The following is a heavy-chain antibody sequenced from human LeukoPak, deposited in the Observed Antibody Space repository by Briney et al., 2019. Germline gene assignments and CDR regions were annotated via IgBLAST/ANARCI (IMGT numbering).Heavy chain of an antibody. CDR3: ARALMTAVLATSGGDI. CDR2: INPNSGDT. D-gene: IGHD4-17*01. CDR1: GYIFTDYY. V-gene: IGHV1-2*02. J-gene: IGHJ3*02. Sequence: ASVKVSCKASGYIFTDYYIHWVRQAPGQGLEWMGWINPNSGDTNCAQNFQGRVTMTRDTSISTASLDLSGLTSDDTAVYYCARALMTAVLATSGGDIWGQGTMVPVSS.